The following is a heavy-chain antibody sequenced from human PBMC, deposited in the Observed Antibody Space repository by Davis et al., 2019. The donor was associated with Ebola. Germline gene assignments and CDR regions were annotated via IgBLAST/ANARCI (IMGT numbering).Heavy chain of an antibody. J-gene: IGHJ5*02. Sequence: ASVKVSCKVSGYTLSDLSMYWVRQAPGKGLEWLGGFDPEDGETIYAQKFQGRVTMTRDTSTSTVYMELSSLRSEDTAVYYCARAPMTTVTTWWFDPWGQGTLVTVSS. CDR2: FDPEDGET. D-gene: IGHD4-11*01. V-gene: IGHV1-24*01. CDR1: GYTLSDLS. CDR3: ARAPMTTVTTWWFDP.